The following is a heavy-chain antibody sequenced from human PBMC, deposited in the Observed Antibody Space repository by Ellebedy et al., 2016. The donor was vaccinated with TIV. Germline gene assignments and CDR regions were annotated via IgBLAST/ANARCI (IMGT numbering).Heavy chain of an antibody. CDR2: INHSGST. CDR3: ERGEVRRGYRTGIVVARPYWFDP. CDR1: GGSFSGYY. Sequence: MPGGSLRLSCAVYGGSFSGYYWSWIRQPPGTGLEWIGEINHSGSTNYNPSLKSRVTISVDTYKNQFSLKLSSVTAADPAVYYCERGEVRRGYRTGIVVARPYWFDPWGQGTLVTVFS. V-gene: IGHV4-34*01. J-gene: IGHJ5*02. D-gene: IGHD1-26*01.